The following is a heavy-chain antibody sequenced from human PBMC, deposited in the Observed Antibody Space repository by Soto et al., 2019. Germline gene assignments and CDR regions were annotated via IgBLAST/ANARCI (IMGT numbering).Heavy chain of an antibody. V-gene: IGHV1-69*01. CDR1: GGTFSSYA. CDR2: LIPIFGTA. CDR3: ARPRGYSYGYSHDTYFDY. Sequence: QVQLVQSGAEVKKPGSSVKVSCKASGGTFSSYAISWVRQAPGQGLEWMGGLIPIFGTANYAQKFQGRVTITADESTSTAYMELSSLRSEDTAVYYCARPRGYSYGYSHDTYFDYWGQGTLVTVSS. J-gene: IGHJ4*02. D-gene: IGHD5-18*01.